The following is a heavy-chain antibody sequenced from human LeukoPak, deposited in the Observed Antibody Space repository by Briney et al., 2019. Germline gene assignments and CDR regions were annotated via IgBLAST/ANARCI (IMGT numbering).Heavy chain of an antibody. CDR2: IYHSGNT. V-gene: IGHV4-38-2*01. J-gene: IGHJ4*02. CDR1: GYSISSGYY. Sequence: SETLSLTCAVSGYSISSGYYWGWIRQPPGKGLEWIGSIYHSGNTYYTPSLKSRVTISVDTSKNQFSLRLRSVTAADTAVYFCMRHEEEDGYNAKPFDFWGQGTQVTVSS. CDR3: MRHEEEDGYNAKPFDF. D-gene: IGHD5-24*01.